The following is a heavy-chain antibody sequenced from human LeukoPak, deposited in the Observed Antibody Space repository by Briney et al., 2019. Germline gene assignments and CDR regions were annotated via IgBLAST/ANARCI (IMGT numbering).Heavy chain of an antibody. CDR2: INYSGST. D-gene: IGHD2-2*01. J-gene: IGHJ4*02. Sequence: SETLSLTCTVSGGSISSRSYYWAWVRQPPGMGLEWLGSINYSGSTNYHPSLKSRPTISVNTSKNQFSLKLSSVTAADTAVYYCAVIPPAVDDYWGQGTLVTVSS. CDR3: AVIPPAVDDY. V-gene: IGHV4-39*01. CDR1: GGSISSRSYY.